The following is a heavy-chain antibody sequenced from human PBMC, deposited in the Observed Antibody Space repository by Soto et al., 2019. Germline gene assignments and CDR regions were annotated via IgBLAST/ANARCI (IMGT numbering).Heavy chain of an antibody. J-gene: IGHJ5*02. CDR2: IYYSGQT. CDR3: ARHGSS. CDR1: GVSISGSSYY. Sequence: SSETLSLTCSVSGVSISGSSYYWGWIRQPPGKGLEWIGSIYYSGQTYYNPSPKSRVTISVDRSKNQFSLNLTSVTATDTAFYYCARHGSSWGQGTLVTVSS. V-gene: IGHV4-39*01.